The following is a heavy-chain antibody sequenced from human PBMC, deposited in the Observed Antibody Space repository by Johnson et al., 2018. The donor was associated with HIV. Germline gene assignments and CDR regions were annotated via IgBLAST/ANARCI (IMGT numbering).Heavy chain of an antibody. CDR3: ARVGILRRRGAFDI. D-gene: IGHD2-15*01. CDR1: GFTFSSYW. CDR2: ISGSGGST. Sequence: EVHLVESGGGLFQPGGSLRLSCAASGFTFSSYWMDWVRQAPGKGLEWVSAISGSGGSTYYADSVKGRFTISRDNSKNTLYLQMNSLRAEDTAVYYWARVGILRRRGAFDIWGQGTMVTVSS. V-gene: IGHV3-23*04. J-gene: IGHJ3*02.